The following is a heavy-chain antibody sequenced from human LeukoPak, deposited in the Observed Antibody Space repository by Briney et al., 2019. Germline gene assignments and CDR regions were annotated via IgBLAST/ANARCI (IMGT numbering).Heavy chain of an antibody. CDR2: IIPILGIA. CDR3: AESGDPPGEYYFDY. D-gene: IGHD3-10*01. J-gene: IGHJ4*02. Sequence: SVKVSCKASGGTFSSYAISWVRQAPGQGLEWMGRIIPILGIANYAQKFQGRVTITADKSTSTAYMELSSLRSEDTAVYYCAESGDPPGEYYFDYWGQGTLVTVSS. CDR1: GGTFSSYA. V-gene: IGHV1-69*04.